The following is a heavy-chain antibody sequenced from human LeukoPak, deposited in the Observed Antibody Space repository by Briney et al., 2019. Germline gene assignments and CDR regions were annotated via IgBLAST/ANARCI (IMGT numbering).Heavy chain of an antibody. J-gene: IGHJ5*02. CDR3: ARHIWSSSWYLNWFDP. CDR2: IYYSGST. V-gene: IGHV4-30-2*03. D-gene: IGHD6-13*01. Sequence: MTSQTLSLTCAVSGGSISSGGYSWSWIRQPPGKGLEWIGSIYYSGSTYYNPSLKSRVTISVDTSKNQFSLKLSSVTAADTAVYYCARHIWSSSWYLNWFDPWGQGTLVTVSS. CDR1: GGSISSGGYS.